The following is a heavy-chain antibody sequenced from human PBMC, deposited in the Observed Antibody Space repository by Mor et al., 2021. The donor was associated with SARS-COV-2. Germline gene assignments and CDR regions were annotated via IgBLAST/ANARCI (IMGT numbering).Heavy chain of an antibody. Sequence: WLAVIWYDGSNKYYADSVKGRFTISRDNSKNTLYLQMNSLRAEDTAVYYCARDTYYYDSSGYYRYFDYWGQGTL. J-gene: IGHJ4*02. V-gene: IGHV3-33*01. D-gene: IGHD3-22*01. CDR2: IWYDGSNK. CDR3: ARDTYYYDSSGYYRYFDY.